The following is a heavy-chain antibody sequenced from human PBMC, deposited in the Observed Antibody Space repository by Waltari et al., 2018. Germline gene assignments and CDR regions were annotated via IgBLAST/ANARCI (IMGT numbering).Heavy chain of an antibody. CDR2: IYYSGVT. CDR3: ARVLTTGTVAFDI. D-gene: IGHD1-7*01. Sequence: QVQLRESGPGLVKPSETLSLTCVISGDPLSSNLFWGWIRQSPEKGLAWIGNIYYSGVTYYSPFLKSRVFISIDTPRRQFSLKLTSVTAADTAVYYCARVLTTGTVAFDIWGQGTLVTVSS. V-gene: IGHV4-38-2*01. CDR1: GDPLSSNLF. J-gene: IGHJ3*02.